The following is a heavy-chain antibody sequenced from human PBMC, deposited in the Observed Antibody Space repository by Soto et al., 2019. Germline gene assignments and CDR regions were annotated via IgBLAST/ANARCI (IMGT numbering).Heavy chain of an antibody. CDR1: GVSISSYG. D-gene: IGHD3-16*01. J-gene: IGHJ4*01. CDR3: ARVWGYALDY. CDR2: IYYSGSS. Sequence: SETLSLTCTVSGVSISSYGCSWIRQPQDKGLEWIEYIYYSGSSNYNPALKSRVNISVETCKDKFSLKLSSVTAADTAVDDCARVWGYALDYWGHGTLVTVSS. V-gene: IGHV4-59*01.